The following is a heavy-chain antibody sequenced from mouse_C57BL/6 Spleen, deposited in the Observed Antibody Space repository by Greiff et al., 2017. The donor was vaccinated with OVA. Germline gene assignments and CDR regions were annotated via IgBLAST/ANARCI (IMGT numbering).Heavy chain of an antibody. CDR2: ISSGSSTI. J-gene: IGHJ2*01. V-gene: IGHV5-17*01. CDR1: GFTFSDYG. CDR3: ARPGTTGNYFDY. D-gene: IGHD4-1*01. Sequence: EVKLEESGGGLVKPGGSLKLSCAASGFTFSDYGMHWVRQAPEKGLEWVAYISSGSSTIYYADTVKGRFTISRDNAKNTLFLQMTSLRSEDTAMYYCARPGTTGNYFDYWGQGTTLTVSS.